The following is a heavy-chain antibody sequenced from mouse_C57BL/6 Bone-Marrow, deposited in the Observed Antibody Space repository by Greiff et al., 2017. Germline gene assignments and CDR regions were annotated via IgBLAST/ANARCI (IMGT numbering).Heavy chain of an antibody. V-gene: IGHV5-2*01. D-gene: IGHD1-1*01. J-gene: IGHJ2*01. CDR2: INSDGGST. CDR3: ARRDYGSSYVRFFDY. CDR1: EYEFPSHD. Sequence: EVQGVESGGGLVQPGESLKLSCESNEYEFPSHDMSWVRKTPQKRLELVAAINSDGGSTYYPDTMERRFIISRDNTKKTLYLQMSSLRSEDTALYYCARRDYGSSYVRFFDYWGQGTTLTVSS.